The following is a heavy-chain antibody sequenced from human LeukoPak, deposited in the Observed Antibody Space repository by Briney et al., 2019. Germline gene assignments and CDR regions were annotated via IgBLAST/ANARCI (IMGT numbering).Heavy chain of an antibody. J-gene: IGHJ4*02. Sequence: SVKVSCKASGGTFSSYAISWVRQAPGQGLEWMGGIIPIFGTANYAQKFQDRVTITTDESTSTAFMELSSLRSEDTAVYYCARDLIPETIWFGELWGQGTLVTVSS. V-gene: IGHV1-69*05. CDR1: GGTFSSYA. CDR3: ARDLIPETIWFGEL. D-gene: IGHD3-10*01. CDR2: IIPIFGTA.